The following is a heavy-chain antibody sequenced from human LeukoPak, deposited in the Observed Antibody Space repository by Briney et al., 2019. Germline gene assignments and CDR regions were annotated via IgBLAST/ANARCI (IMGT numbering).Heavy chain of an antibody. D-gene: IGHD6-19*01. CDR1: GFTFSDYS. V-gene: IGHV3-11*01. CDR3: ARNVSAPGPSYIDV. J-gene: IGHJ6*03. CDR2: ISGGGSSL. Sequence: PGGSPRLSCAASGFTFSDYSMNWIRQSPGKGLEWVSYISGGGSSLYYADSVKGRFTISRDNAKNSLYLQMNSLRAEDTAVYYCARNVSAPGPSYIDVWGKGTTVTVSS.